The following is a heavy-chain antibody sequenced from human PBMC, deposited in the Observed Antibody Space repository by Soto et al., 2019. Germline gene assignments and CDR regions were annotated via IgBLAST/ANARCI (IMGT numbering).Heavy chain of an antibody. J-gene: IGHJ5*02. V-gene: IGHV4-30-4*01. Sequence: QVQLQESGPGLVKPSQTLSLTCTVSGGSISSGDYYWSWIRQPPGKGLEWIGYIYYSGSTYYNPSLQRRVTISVDTYKIQFSLKLISVTAADSALYYCARGPSSDYYDSSGYAWDWFDPWGQGTLVTFAS. CDR3: ARGPSSDYYDSSGYAWDWFDP. D-gene: IGHD3-22*01. CDR1: GGSISSGDYY. CDR2: IYYSGST.